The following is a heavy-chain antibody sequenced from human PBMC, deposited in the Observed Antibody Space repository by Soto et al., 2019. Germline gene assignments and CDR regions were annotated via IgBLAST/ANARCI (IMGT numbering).Heavy chain of an antibody. J-gene: IGHJ6*03. CDR1: GYIFTSYY. D-gene: IGHD6-13*01. V-gene: IGHV1-46*03. CDR2: INPSGGST. CDR3: AREGQQLDPLEYYYYMDV. Sequence: ASVKVSCKASGYIFTSYYMHWVRQAPGQGLEWMGIINPSGGSTSYAQKFQGRVTMTRDTSTSTVYMELSSLRSEDTAVYYCAREGQQLDPLEYYYYMDVWGKGTTVTVSS.